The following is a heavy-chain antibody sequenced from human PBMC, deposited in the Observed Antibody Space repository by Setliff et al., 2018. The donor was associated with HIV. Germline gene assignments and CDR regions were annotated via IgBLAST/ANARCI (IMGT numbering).Heavy chain of an antibody. CDR1: GFTFSDHY. V-gene: IGHV3-72*01. Sequence: GGSLRLSCAASGFTFSDHYMDWVRQATGKGLEWVGRSRNKGNSYSTEYAASVKGRFTISRDDSKNSLYLQMNSLKTEDTAVYYCTRARDRSGYWDFDYWGQGTLVTVSS. J-gene: IGHJ4*02. CDR2: SRNKGNSYST. CDR3: TRARDRSGYWDFDY. D-gene: IGHD3-3*01.